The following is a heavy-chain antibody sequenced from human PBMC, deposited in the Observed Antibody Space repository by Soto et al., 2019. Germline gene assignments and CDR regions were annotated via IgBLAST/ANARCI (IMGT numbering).Heavy chain of an antibody. CDR2: IGTAGDT. CDR1: GVTFSNAL. CDR3: ARDIAARLYGMDV. J-gene: IGHJ6*02. D-gene: IGHD6-6*01. V-gene: IGHV3-13*01. Sequence: SLRLSCAASGVTFSNALINWVRQAPGKGLEWVSGIGTAGDTYYPGSVKGRFTISRENAKNSLYLQMNSLRAEDTAVYYCARDIAARLYGMDVWGQGTTLTVSS.